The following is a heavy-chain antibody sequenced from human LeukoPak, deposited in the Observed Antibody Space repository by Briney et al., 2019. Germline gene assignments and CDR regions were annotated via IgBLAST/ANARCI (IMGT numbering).Heavy chain of an antibody. CDR2: MNPNSGNT. D-gene: IGHD3-3*01. V-gene: IGHV1-8*01. CDR1: GYAFTSYD. J-gene: IGHJ5*02. Sequence: GASVKVSCKASGYAFTSYDINWVRQATGQGLEWMGWMNPNSGNTGYAQKFQGRVTMTRNTSISTAYMELSSLRSEDTAVYYCARALREWLLSYWFDPWGQGTLVTVSS. CDR3: ARALREWLLSYWFDP.